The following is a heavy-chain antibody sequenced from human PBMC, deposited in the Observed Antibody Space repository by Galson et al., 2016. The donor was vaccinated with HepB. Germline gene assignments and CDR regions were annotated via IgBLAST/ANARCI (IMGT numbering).Heavy chain of an antibody. D-gene: IGHD2-2*02. CDR2: ISYEGDNK. CDR3: ASGYCTSASCYTLDY. J-gene: IGHJ4*02. V-gene: IGHV3-30-3*01. CDR1: GFTFRSYA. Sequence: SLRLSCAGSGFTFRSYALHWVRQAPGKGLEWVAVISYEGDNKHYADSVKGRFTVSRDNSKNTLHLQINSLRTEDTAAYYCASGYCTSASCYTLDYWGQGTLVTVSS.